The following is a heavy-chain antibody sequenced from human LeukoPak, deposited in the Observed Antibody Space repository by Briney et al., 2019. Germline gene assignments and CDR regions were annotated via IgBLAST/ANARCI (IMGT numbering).Heavy chain of an antibody. CDR2: IKRKSDGGTT. Sequence: GGSLRLSCAASGLTFSNAWMSWVRQAPGKGLEWVGRIKRKSDGGTTDYAAPVKGRFTISRDDSKNTLYLQMNSLKSEDTAVYYCTTELDIRPNHYWGQVTLVTVSS. CDR3: TTELDIRPNHY. J-gene: IGHJ4*02. CDR1: GLTFSNAW. V-gene: IGHV3-15*01. D-gene: IGHD3-22*01.